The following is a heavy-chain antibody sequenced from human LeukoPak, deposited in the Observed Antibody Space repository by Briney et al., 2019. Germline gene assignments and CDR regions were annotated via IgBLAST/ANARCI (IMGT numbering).Heavy chain of an antibody. CDR2: ISGSGGTA. CDR3: AKIPYSSGWSAFDS. D-gene: IGHD6-19*01. J-gene: IGHJ4*02. Sequence: PGGSLRLSCAASGFTFSNYNMNWVRQAPGKGLEWVSAISGSGGTAYYADSVKGRFTISRDNSENTLYLQMNSLRAEDTAVYYCAKIPYSSGWSAFDSWGQGTLVTVSS. V-gene: IGHV3-23*01. CDR1: GFTFSNYN.